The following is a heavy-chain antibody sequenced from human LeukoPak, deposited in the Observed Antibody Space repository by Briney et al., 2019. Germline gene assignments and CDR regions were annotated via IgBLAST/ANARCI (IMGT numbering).Heavy chain of an antibody. CDR1: GFTVSSNY. J-gene: IGHJ3*02. CDR2: IYSGGST. D-gene: IGHD3-22*01. V-gene: IGHV3-66*01. CDR3: ARDGNYDSSGYYYYPSSRSAFDI. Sequence: PGGSLRLSCAASGFTVSSNYMSWVRQAPGKGLEWVSVIYSGGSTYYADSVKGRFTISRDNSKNTLYLQMNSLRAEDTAVYYCARDGNYDSSGYYYYPSSRSAFDIWGQGTMVTVSS.